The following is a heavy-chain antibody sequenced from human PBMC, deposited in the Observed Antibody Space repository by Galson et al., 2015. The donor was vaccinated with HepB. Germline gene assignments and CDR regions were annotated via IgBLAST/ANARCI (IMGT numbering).Heavy chain of an antibody. CDR3: AKDRRRFLEWLSLYYFDY. V-gene: IGHV3-30*18. Sequence: SLRLSCAASGFTFSSYGMHWVRQAPGKGLEWVAVISYDGSNKYYADSVKGRFTISRDNSKNTLYLQMNSLRAEDTAVYYCAKDRRRFLEWLSLYYFDYWGQGTLVTVSS. D-gene: IGHD3-3*01. J-gene: IGHJ4*02. CDR1: GFTFSSYG. CDR2: ISYDGSNK.